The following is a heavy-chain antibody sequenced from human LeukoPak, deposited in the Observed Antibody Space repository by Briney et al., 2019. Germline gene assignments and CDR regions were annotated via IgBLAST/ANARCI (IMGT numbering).Heavy chain of an antibody. V-gene: IGHV4-31*03. D-gene: IGHD5-18*01. J-gene: IGHJ4*02. CDR1: GASISGTDYY. Sequence: SETLSLTCTVSGASISGTDYYWIWTRPHQGQDLEGLGFNHFSGTIYYNPSLRSRLIISADTAKNQMSLKLSSMAAADTAVYYCAAGGDTAKGGKYWGQGTQVTVSS. CDR3: AAGGDTAKGGKY. CDR2: NHFSGTI.